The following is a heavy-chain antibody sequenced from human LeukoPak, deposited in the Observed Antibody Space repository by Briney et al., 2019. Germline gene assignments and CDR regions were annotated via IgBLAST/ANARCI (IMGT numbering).Heavy chain of an antibody. D-gene: IGHD3-10*01. V-gene: IGHV3-23*01. CDR1: GFTFSSYA. CDR3: AKGGGIDYYGSGSLNYYYGMDV. CDR2: ISGSGGST. Sequence: GGSLRLSCAASGFTFSSYAMSWVHQAPGKGLEWVSAISGSGGSTYYADSVKGRLTISRDNSKNTLYLQMNSLRAEDTAVYYCAKGGGIDYYGSGSLNYYYGMDVWGQGTTVTVSS. J-gene: IGHJ6*02.